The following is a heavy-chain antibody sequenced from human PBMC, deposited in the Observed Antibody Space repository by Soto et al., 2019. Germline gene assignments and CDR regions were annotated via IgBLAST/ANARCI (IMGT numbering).Heavy chain of an antibody. CDR1: GGSISSYY. J-gene: IGHJ4*02. D-gene: IGHD6-19*01. Sequence: SETLSLTCTVSGGSISSYYWSWIRQPPGKGLEWIGYIYYSGSTNYNPSLKSRVTISVDTSKNQFSLKLSSVTAADTAVYYCARSVAGPRRFDYWRQGTLVTVSS. CDR2: IYYSGST. CDR3: ARSVAGPRRFDY. V-gene: IGHV4-59*01.